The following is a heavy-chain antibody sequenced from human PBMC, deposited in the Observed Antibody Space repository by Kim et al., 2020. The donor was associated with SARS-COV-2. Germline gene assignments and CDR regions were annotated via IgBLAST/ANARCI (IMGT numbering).Heavy chain of an antibody. CDR2: IYYSGST. J-gene: IGHJ5*02. CDR1: GGSISSSSYY. V-gene: IGHV4-39*07. D-gene: IGHD3-10*01. CDR3: AILNPGSSYIRPPGWFDP. Sequence: SETLSLTCTVSGGSISSSSYYWGWIRQPPGKGLEWIGSIYYSGSTYYNPSLKSRVTISVDTSKNQFSLKLSSVTAADTAVYYCAILNPGSSYIRPPGWFDPWGQGTLVTVSS.